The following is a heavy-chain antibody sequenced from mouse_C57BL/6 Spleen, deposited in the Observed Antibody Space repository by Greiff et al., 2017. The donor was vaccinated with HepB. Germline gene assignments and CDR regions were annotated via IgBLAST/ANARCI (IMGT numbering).Heavy chain of an antibody. CDR2: IDPSDSYT. Sequence: VQLQQPGAELVMPGASVKLSCKASGYTFTSYWMHWVKQRPGQGLEWIGEIDPSDSYTNYNQKFKGKSTLTVDKSSSTAYMQLSSLTSEDSAVYYCARSVLLDYWGQGTSVTVSS. J-gene: IGHJ4*01. V-gene: IGHV1-69*01. CDR3: ARSVLLDY. D-gene: IGHD1-1*01. CDR1: GYTFTSYW.